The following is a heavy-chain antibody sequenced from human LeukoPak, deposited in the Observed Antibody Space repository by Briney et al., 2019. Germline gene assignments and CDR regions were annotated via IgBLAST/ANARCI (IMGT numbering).Heavy chain of an antibody. Sequence: SETLSLTCAVSGYSISSGYYWGWIRPPPRKGLEWIGSFYHSGSTYYNPSLKSRVTISVDTSKNQFSLKLSSVTAADTAVYYCARRLYDFWSGYPDDAFDIWGQGTMVTVSS. J-gene: IGHJ3*02. V-gene: IGHV4-38-2*01. D-gene: IGHD3-3*01. CDR3: ARRLYDFWSGYPDDAFDI. CDR1: GYSISSGYY. CDR2: FYHSGST.